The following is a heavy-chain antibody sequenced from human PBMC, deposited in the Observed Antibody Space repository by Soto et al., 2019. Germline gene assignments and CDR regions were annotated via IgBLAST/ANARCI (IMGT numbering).Heavy chain of an antibody. Sequence: GESLKISCKGSGYRSAGCARCPGKAWSGWGYSPSFQGQVTISADKSISTAYLQWSSLKASDTAMYYCARRDGYSYGYYFDYWGQGTLVTVSS. J-gene: IGHJ4*02. CDR3: ARRDGYSYGYYFDY. V-gene: IGHV5-51*01. CDR1: GY. D-gene: IGHD5-18*01.